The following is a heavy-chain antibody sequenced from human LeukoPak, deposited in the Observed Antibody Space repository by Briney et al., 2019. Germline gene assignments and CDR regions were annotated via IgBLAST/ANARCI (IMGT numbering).Heavy chain of an antibody. J-gene: IGHJ6*03. CDR2: ISGSGGST. V-gene: IGHV3-23*01. CDR1: GFTFSSYA. D-gene: IGHD4-17*01. Sequence: GGSLRLSCAASGFTFSSYAMSWVRQAPGKGLEWVSAISGSGGSTYYADSVKGRFTISRDNSKNTLYLQMNSLRAEDTAVYYRAKGYGYGDYDYMDVWGKGTTVTVSS. CDR3: AKGYGYGDYDYMDV.